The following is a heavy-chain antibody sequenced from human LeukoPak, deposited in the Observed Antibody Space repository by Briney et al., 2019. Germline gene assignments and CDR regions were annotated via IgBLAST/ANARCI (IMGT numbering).Heavy chain of an antibody. CDR3: TKSGGNSVSYFLDY. D-gene: IGHD4-23*01. Sequence: AGTLCLTCAASGFTFSSYAMHWVRHAPRKGMERVGVISYDGSNKYYADSVKGRFTISRDNSKNTLYLQMNSLRAEDTAVYYCTKSGGNSVSYFLDYWGQGTLVTVSS. J-gene: IGHJ4*02. V-gene: IGHV3-30-3*02. CDR1: GFTFSSYA. CDR2: ISYDGSNK.